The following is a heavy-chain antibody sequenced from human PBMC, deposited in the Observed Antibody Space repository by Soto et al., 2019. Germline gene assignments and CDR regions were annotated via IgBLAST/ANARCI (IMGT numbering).Heavy chain of an antibody. CDR1: EGYISSRGYY. J-gene: IGHJ6*02. CDR3: PGGSSIAGLDYGMDV. D-gene: IGHD6-6*01. Sequence: SQTLPLRCSVAEGYISSRGYYWTWNSQNPGKGLEWIGYNYYSGITYYNPSLKSRVTISLDTSKNQFSLKLSSVTAADTAVYFCPGGSSIAGLDYGMDVWRQGTTVTVS. CDR2: NYYSGIT. V-gene: IGHV4-31*03.